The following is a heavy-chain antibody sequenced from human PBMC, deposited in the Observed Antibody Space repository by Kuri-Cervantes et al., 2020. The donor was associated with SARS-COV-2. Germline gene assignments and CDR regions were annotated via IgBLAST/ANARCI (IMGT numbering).Heavy chain of an antibody. J-gene: IGHJ6*02. CDR1: GYSISSGYY. CDR3: ARVEGDSYGPGEYYYYGMDV. D-gene: IGHD5-18*01. CDR2: IHSSGLT. Sequence: SQTLSLTCAVSGYSISSGYYWFWVRQSPEKGLEWVAYIHSSGLTSYNPSLGSRVGTTLDTSRNQLSLNMDSVTAADTAIYYCARVEGDSYGPGEYYYYGMDVWGQGTTVTVSS. V-gene: IGHV4-61*01.